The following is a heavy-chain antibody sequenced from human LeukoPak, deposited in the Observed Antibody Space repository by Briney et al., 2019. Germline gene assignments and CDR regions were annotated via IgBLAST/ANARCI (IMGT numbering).Heavy chain of an antibody. CDR2: IYTSGST. CDR1: GGSISSYY. D-gene: IGHD3-22*01. Sequence: SETLSLTCTVSGGSISSYYWSWIRQPAGKGLEWIGRIYTSGSTNYNPSLKSRVTMSVDTSRNHFSLRLSSVTAADTAVYYCARSSEGRYYYDSSGYSYYYYYMDVWGKGTTVTISS. CDR3: ARSSEGRYYYDSSGYSYYYYYMDV. J-gene: IGHJ6*03. V-gene: IGHV4-4*07.